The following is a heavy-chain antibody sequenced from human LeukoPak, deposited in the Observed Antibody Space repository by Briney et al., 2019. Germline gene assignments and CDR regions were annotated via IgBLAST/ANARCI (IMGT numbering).Heavy chain of an antibody. J-gene: IGHJ5*02. CDR2: IYYSGST. V-gene: IGHV4-59*08. Sequence: SETLSLTCTVSGGSISSYYWSWIRQPPGKGLEWIGYIYYSGSTNYNPSLKSRVTISVDTSKNQFSLKLSSVTAADTAVYCCARLSYSGSYRLDWFDPWGQGTLVTVSS. CDR3: ARLSYSGSYRLDWFDP. CDR1: GGSISSYY. D-gene: IGHD1-26*01.